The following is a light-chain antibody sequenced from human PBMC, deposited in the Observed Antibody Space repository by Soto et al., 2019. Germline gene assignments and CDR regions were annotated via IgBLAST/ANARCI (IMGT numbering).Light chain of an antibody. J-gene: IGKJ1*01. Sequence: EIVLTQSPGTLSVSPGERATLSCRASQTVRSSSLAWYQQKPGQAPRLLIYGASGRATGIPDKFSGSGSGTDFTLTISRLEPEDFAVYYCQQYGSSPPRTFGQGTKVE. V-gene: IGKV3-20*01. CDR1: QTVRSSS. CDR3: QQYGSSPPRT. CDR2: GAS.